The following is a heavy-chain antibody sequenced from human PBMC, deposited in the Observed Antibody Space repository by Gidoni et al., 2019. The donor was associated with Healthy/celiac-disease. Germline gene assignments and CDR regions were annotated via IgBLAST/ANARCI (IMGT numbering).Heavy chain of an antibody. CDR1: GFTFDDYA. Sequence: EVQLVESGGGLVQPGRSLRLSCAASGFTFDDYAMHWVRQAPGKGLEWVSGISWNSGSIGYADSVKGRFTISRDNAKNSLYLQMNSLRAEDTALYYCAKDTGYSSRGDAFDIWGQGTMVTVSS. CDR2: ISWNSGSI. CDR3: AKDTGYSSRGDAFDI. D-gene: IGHD6-13*01. J-gene: IGHJ3*02. V-gene: IGHV3-9*01.